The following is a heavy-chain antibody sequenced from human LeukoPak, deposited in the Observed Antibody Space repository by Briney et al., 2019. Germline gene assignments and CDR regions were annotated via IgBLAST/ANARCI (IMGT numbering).Heavy chain of an antibody. Sequence: GGSLRLFCAASGFTFSKYWMHWVRHAPGKGLVWVSRLSSDGRDPIYADSVKGRFTISRDNAKNTLYMQMNSLRAEDTAVYYYSRGVYEEDLNYWGQGTRVTVSS. J-gene: IGHJ4*02. CDR3: SRGVYEEDLNY. V-gene: IGHV3-74*01. CDR2: LSSDGRDP. D-gene: IGHD2-8*01. CDR1: GFTFSKYW.